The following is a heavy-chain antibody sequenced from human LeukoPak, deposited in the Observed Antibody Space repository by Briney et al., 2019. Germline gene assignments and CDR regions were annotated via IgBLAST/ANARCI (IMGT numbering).Heavy chain of an antibody. J-gene: IGHJ4*02. CDR2: ISGSGGST. CDR1: GFTFSSYG. V-gene: IGHV3-23*01. Sequence: PGGSLRLSCAASGFTFSSYGLTWVRQAPGKGLEWVSTISGSGGSTYCADSVKGRFTISRDNSKNSLYLQMNSLRADDTALYSCAKDSKPSYNSSWNYFDYWGQGTLVTVSS. CDR3: AKDSKPSYNSSWNYFDY. D-gene: IGHD6-13*01.